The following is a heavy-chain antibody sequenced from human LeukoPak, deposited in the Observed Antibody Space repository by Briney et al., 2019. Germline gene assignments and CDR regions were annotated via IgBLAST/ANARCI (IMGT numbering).Heavy chain of an antibody. J-gene: IGHJ5*02. CDR1: GGSFSGYY. CDR3: ARGRGSYFGLWFDP. Sequence: PSETLSLTCAVYGGSFSGYYWSWIRQPPGKGLEWTGEINHSGSTNYNPSLKSRVTISVDTSKNQFSLKLSSVTAADTAVYYCARGRGSYFGLWFDPWGQGTLVTVSS. CDR2: INHSGST. D-gene: IGHD1-26*01. V-gene: IGHV4-34*01.